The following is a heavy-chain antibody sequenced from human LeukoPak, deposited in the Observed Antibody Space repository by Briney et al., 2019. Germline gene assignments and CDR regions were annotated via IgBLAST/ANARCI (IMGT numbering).Heavy chain of an antibody. CDR1: GYTFTGYY. V-gene: IGHV1-2*02. D-gene: IGHD3-9*01. CDR2: INPNSGGT. CDR3: ARDKEGSFDWLFLFDY. Sequence: ASVKVSCKASGYTFTGYYMHWVRQAPGQGLEWMGWINPNSGGTNYAQKFQGRVTMTRDTSISTAYMELSRLRSDDTDVYYCARDKEGSFDWLFLFDYWGQGTLVTVSS. J-gene: IGHJ4*02.